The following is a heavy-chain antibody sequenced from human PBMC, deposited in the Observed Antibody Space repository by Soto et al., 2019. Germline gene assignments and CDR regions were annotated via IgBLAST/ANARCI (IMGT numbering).Heavy chain of an antibody. CDR3: EREGYDSSGGAFDI. CDR1: GGTFSSYT. J-gene: IGHJ3*02. V-gene: IGHV1-69*08. CDR2: IIPILGIA. D-gene: IGHD3-22*01. Sequence: QVQLVQSGAEVKKPGSSVKVSCKASGGTFSSYTISWVRQAPGQGLEWMGRIIPILGIANYAQKFQGRVTITADKSTSTAYMELSSLRSEDTAVYYCEREGYDSSGGAFDIWGQGTMVTVSS.